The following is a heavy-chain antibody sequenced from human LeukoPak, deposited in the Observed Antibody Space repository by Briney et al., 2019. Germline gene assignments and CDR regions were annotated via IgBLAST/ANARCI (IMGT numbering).Heavy chain of an antibody. Sequence: GGSLRLSCAASGFTFSSYAMSWVRQAPGKGLEWVATITGSGGSTYYADSVKGRFTISRDNSKNTLYLQLNSLRAEDTAVYYCAKTTSSGWYSTFDYWGQGTLVTVSS. D-gene: IGHD6-19*01. CDR1: GFTFSSYA. CDR2: ITGSGGST. J-gene: IGHJ4*02. V-gene: IGHV3-23*01. CDR3: AKTTSSGWYSTFDY.